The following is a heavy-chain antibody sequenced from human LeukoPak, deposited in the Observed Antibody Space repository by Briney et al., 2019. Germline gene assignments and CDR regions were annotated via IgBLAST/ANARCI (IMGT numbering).Heavy chain of an antibody. Sequence: ASVKVSCKASGGTFSSYAISWVRQAPGQGLEWMGGIIPIFGTANYAQKFQGRVTITADESTSTAYMELSSLRSEDTAVYYCARDNDSSGYYFHYFDYWGQGTLVTVSS. CDR3: ARDNDSSGYYFHYFDY. CDR1: GGTFSSYA. D-gene: IGHD3-22*01. J-gene: IGHJ4*02. V-gene: IGHV1-69*13. CDR2: IIPIFGTA.